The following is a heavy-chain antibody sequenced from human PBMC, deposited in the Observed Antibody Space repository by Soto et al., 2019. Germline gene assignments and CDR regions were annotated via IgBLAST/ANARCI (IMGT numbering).Heavy chain of an antibody. J-gene: IGHJ5*02. V-gene: IGHV2-5*02. CDR3: AHRRSWEEAGFAP. Sequence: QITLKESGTTLVKPTQTLTLTCSFSGFSLSTSGVGVGWIRQPPGKALEWLTLIYWDDDKRYNPSLKSRLALTKDPSKNQVVLTMPNMDPVDTATYYCAHRRSWEEAGFAPWGQGTLVTVSS. CDR1: GFSLSTSGVG. CDR2: IYWDDDK. D-gene: IGHD1-26*01.